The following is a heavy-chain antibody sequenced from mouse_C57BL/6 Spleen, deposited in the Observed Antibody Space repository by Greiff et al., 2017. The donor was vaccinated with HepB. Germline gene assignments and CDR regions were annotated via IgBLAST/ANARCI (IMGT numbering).Heavy chain of an antibody. D-gene: IGHD1-1*01. Sequence: DVQLVESEGGLVQPGSSMKLSCTASGFTFSDYYMAWVRQVPEKGLEWVANINYDGSSTYYLDSLKSRFIISRDNAKNILYLQMSSLKSEETATYYCARDTGYYGSSLYFDYWGQGTTLTVSS. CDR2: INYDGSST. J-gene: IGHJ2*01. CDR1: GFTFSDYY. V-gene: IGHV5-16*01. CDR3: ARDTGYYGSSLYFDY.